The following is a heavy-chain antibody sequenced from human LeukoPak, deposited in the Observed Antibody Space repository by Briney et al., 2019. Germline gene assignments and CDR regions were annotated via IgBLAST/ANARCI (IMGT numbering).Heavy chain of an antibody. CDR1: GYTFSDHY. D-gene: IGHD6-13*01. Sequence: EASVKVSCKASGYTFSDHYMHWVRQAPGQGLEWMGWINPNSGGTNYAQKFQGRVTMTRDTSITTAYMELSRLRSDDTAVYYCARGGWQQLPYFDYWGQGTLVTVSS. CDR2: INPNSGGT. V-gene: IGHV1-2*02. CDR3: ARGGWQQLPYFDY. J-gene: IGHJ4*02.